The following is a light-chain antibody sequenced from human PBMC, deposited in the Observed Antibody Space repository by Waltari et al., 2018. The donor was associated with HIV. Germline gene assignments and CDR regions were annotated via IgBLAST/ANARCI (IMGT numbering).Light chain of an antibody. J-gene: IGLJ2*01. CDR1: STDSRFYQY. CDR2: DIN. V-gene: IGLV2-14*03. CDR3: ASNRLDYTLI. Sequence: QSALTQPAYVSGFLGQSINISCTGISTDSRFYQYVSWYQQYPGKIPRLIIFDINNRPSGVSDHFSGSRSGNSASLTFSGLQSGDEAHYYCASNRLDYTLIFGGGTKLTVL.